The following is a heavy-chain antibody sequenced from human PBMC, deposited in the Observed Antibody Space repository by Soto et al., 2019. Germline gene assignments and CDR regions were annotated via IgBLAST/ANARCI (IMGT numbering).Heavy chain of an antibody. CDR1: GGSISSSHW. CDR3: ARDRYYDSSGLYYFDY. D-gene: IGHD3-22*01. CDR2: IYHSGST. Sequence: QVQLQESGPGLVKPSGTLSLTCAVSGGSISSSHWWSWVRQPPGKGLEWIGEIYHSGSTNYNPSLKSRVTISVDKSKTQFSLKLSSVTAADTAVYYCARDRYYDSSGLYYFDYWGQGTLVTVSS. J-gene: IGHJ4*02. V-gene: IGHV4-4*02.